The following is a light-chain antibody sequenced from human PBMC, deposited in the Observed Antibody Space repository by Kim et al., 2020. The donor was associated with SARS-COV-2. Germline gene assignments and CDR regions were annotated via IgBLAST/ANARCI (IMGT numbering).Light chain of an antibody. CDR3: QQRSNWPRLT. CDR2: DAS. J-gene: IGKJ4*01. CDR1: QSVSNY. V-gene: IGKV3-11*01. Sequence: SPGERATLSCRASQSVSNYLNWYQQKPGQAPRLLIYDASNRATGIPARFSGSGSGTDFTFTISSLEPEDFAVYYCQQRSNWPRLTFGGGTKVDIK.